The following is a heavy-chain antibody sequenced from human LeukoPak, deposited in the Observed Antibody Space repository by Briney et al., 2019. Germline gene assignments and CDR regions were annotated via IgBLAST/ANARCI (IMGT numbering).Heavy chain of an antibody. V-gene: IGHV1-69*04. Sequence: GASVKVSCKASGGTFSSYAISWVRQAPGQGLEWMGRIIPILGIANYAQKFQGRVTITADKSTSTAYMELSSLRAEDTAVYYCAKGLTAMVRFDYWGQGTLVTVSS. CDR1: GGTFSSYA. CDR2: IIPILGIA. CDR3: AKGLTAMVRFDY. D-gene: IGHD5-18*01. J-gene: IGHJ4*02.